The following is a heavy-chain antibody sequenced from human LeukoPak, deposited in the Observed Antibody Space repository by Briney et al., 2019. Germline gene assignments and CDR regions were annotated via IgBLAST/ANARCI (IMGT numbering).Heavy chain of an antibody. J-gene: IGHJ1*01. CDR2: INHSGST. CDR3: ARRGKYCSSTSCYRERYFQH. CDR1: GGSFSGYY. V-gene: IGHV4-34*01. Sequence: SETLSLTCAVYGGSFSGYYWSWIRQPPGKGLEWIGEINHSGSTNYNPSLKSRVTISVDTSKNQFSLKLSSVTAADTAVYYCARRGKYCSSTSCYRERYFQHWGQGALVTVSS. D-gene: IGHD2-2*02.